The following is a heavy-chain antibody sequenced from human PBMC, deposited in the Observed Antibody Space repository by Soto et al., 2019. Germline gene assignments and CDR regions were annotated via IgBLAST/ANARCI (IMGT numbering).Heavy chain of an antibody. Sequence: PSETLSLTCAVSGYSISSGYYWGWIRQPPGKGLEWIGRIYHSGSTYYNPSLKSRVTISVDTSKNQFSLKLSSVTAADTAVYYCARDNSNNWFDPWGQGTLVTVSS. J-gene: IGHJ5*02. CDR1: GYSISSGYY. CDR3: ARDNSNNWFDP. CDR2: IYHSGST. V-gene: IGHV4-38-2*02.